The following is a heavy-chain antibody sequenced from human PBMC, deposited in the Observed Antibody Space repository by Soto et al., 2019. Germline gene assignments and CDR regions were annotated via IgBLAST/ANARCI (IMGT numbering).Heavy chain of an antibody. CDR2: IYPGDSDT. CDR1: GYSFTSYW. D-gene: IGHD6-19*01. CDR3: ASSVSGPTVAGTGYYGMDV. J-gene: IGHJ6*02. Sequence: GESLKISCKGSGYSFTSYWIGWVRQMPGKGLEWMGIIYPGDSDTRYSPSFQGQVTISADKSISTAYLQWSSLKASDTAMYYCASSVSGPTVAGTGYYGMDVWGQGTTVTVSS. V-gene: IGHV5-51*01.